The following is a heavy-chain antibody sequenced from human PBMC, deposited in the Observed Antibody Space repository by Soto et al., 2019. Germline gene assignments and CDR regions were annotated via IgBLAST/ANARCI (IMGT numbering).Heavy chain of an antibody. Sequence: GGSLRLSCAAPGFLFSNNWMHWVPQTPEEGLVWVSRISGDGSSVYYADSVRSRFIISRDNTRNTLYLHMDSLRAEDKAVYYCATGASRNFFDYWGLGTLVTVSS. CDR2: ISGDGSSV. V-gene: IGHV3-74*01. CDR3: ATGASRNFFDY. J-gene: IGHJ4*02. CDR1: GFLFSNNW. D-gene: IGHD3-3*01.